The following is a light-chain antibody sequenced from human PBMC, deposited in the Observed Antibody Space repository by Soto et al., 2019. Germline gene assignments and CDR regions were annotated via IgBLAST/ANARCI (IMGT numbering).Light chain of an antibody. Sequence: EIVMTQSPATLSVSPGERATLSCRASQSVSSKLAWYQQKPGQAPRLLIYDASTRATGIPGRFSGSGSGTEFTLTISSLQFEDFAVYYCQQYNNWPPTFGQGTRLEIK. CDR1: QSVSSK. V-gene: IGKV3D-15*01. J-gene: IGKJ5*01. CDR2: DAS. CDR3: QQYNNWPPT.